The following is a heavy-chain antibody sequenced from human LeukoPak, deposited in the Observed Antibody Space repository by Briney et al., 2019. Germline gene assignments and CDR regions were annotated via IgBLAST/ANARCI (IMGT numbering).Heavy chain of an antibody. Sequence: PGGSLRLSCAASGFTFSSYSMNWVRQAPGKGLEWVSSISSSSSSYIYYADSVKGRFTISRDNAKNSLYLQMNSLRAEDTAVYYCARDYGPAAATRLPNWFDPWGQGTLVTVSS. CDR3: ARDYGPAAATRLPNWFDP. CDR2: ISSSSSSYI. V-gene: IGHV3-21*01. D-gene: IGHD2-15*01. J-gene: IGHJ5*02. CDR1: GFTFSSYS.